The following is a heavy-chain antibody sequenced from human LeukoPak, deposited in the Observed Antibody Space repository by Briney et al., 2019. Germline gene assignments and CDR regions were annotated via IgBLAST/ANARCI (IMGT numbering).Heavy chain of an antibody. CDR2: IYENGGTT. CDR1: GGSIIDYY. D-gene: IGHD2-21*01. J-gene: IGHJ4*02. Sequence: ETLSLTCTVSGGSIIDYYWSWVRQAPEKGLEFVSGIYENGGTTYYADSVKGRFSISRDNSKNTLYLQMDSLRGEDTAVYYCAKDFRIGYSAHFDYWGQGALVTVSS. CDR3: AKDFRIGYSAHFDY. V-gene: IGHV3-23*01.